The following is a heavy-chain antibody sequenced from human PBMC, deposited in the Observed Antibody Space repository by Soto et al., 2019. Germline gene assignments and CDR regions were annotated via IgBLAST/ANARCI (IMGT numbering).Heavy chain of an antibody. J-gene: IGHJ4*02. CDR2: ISAYNGNT. CDR1: GYTFTSYG. D-gene: IGHD2-15*01. CDR3: ARASCSGGSWYSYSCDC. Sequence: QVQLVQSGAAVKKPGASVKVSCKASGYTFTSYGISWVRQAPGQGLDWMGWISAYNGNTNYAQKLQGRVSMTADTSTSTAYMELRSLRSYDTAVYYCARASCSGGSWYSYSCDCWGQGTMVTVSS. V-gene: IGHV1-18*01.